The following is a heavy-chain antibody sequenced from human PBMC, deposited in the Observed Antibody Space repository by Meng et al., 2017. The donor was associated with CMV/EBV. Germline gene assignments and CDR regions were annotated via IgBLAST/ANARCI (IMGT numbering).Heavy chain of an antibody. CDR1: GFTFSSYS. D-gene: IGHD6-13*01. CDR2: ISSSSSYI. CDR3: AGQNVAAAAGTVFDY. V-gene: IGHV3-21*01. Sequence: GESLKISRAASGFTFSSYSMNWVRQAPGKGLEWVSSISSSSSYIYYADSVKGRFTISRDNAKNSLYLQMNSLRAEDTAVYYCAGQNVAAAAGTVFDYWGQGTLVTVSS. J-gene: IGHJ4*02.